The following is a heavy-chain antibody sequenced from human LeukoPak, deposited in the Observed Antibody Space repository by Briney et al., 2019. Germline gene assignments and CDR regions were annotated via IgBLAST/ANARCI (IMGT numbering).Heavy chain of an antibody. CDR1: GGSVSSGSYY. J-gene: IGHJ6*02. V-gene: IGHV4-61*01. CDR2: VYYSGST. Sequence: SETLSLTCTVSGGSVSSGSYYWSWIRQPPGKGLEWIGNVYYSGSTNYNRSLKSRVTISVDTSKNQFSLRLSSVTAADTAVYYCARLGRLQQVSTYYYHGMDVWGQGTTVTVYS. D-gene: IGHD1-1*01. CDR3: ARLGRLQQVSTYYYHGMDV.